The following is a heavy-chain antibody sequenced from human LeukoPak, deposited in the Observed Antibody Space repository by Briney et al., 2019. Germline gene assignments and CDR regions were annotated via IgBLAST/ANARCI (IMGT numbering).Heavy chain of an antibody. J-gene: IGHJ4*02. D-gene: IGHD5-18*01. CDR3: ARTLQPWSGALGY. V-gene: IGHV3-21*01. CDR1: GFTFSSYS. Sequence: PGGSLRLSCAASGFTFSSYSMNWVRQAPGKGLEWVSSISSSSSYIYYADSVKGRFTISRDNAKNSLYLQMNSLRAEDTAVYYCARTLQPWSGALGYWGQGTLVTVSS. CDR2: ISSSSSYI.